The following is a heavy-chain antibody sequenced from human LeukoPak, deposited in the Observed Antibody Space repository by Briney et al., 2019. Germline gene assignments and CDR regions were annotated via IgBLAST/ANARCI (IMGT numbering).Heavy chain of an antibody. CDR2: IRYDGSNK. Sequence: GGSLRLSCAASGFTFSSYGMHWVRQAPGKGLEWVAFIRYDGSNKYYADPVKGRFTISRDNSKNTLYLQMNSLRAEDTAVYYCAKDKTSRDGYNYGAFDYWGQGTLVTVSS. J-gene: IGHJ4*02. CDR3: AKDKTSRDGYNYGAFDY. V-gene: IGHV3-30*02. D-gene: IGHD5-24*01. CDR1: GFTFSSYG.